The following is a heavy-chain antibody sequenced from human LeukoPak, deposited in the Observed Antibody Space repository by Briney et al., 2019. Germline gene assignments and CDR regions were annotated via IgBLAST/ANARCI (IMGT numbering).Heavy chain of an antibody. Sequence: GGSLRLSCAASGFTFSSYGMSWVRQAPGKGLEWVSAISGSGGSTYYADSVKGRFTISRDNSKNTLYLQMNSLRAEDTAVYYCAKDREPYYYDSSGLVDYWGQGTLVTVSS. D-gene: IGHD3-22*01. CDR1: GFTFSSYG. V-gene: IGHV3-23*01. CDR3: AKDREPYYYDSSGLVDY. CDR2: ISGSGGST. J-gene: IGHJ4*02.